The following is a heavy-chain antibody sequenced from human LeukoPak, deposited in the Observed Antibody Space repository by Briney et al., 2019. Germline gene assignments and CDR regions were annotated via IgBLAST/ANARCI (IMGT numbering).Heavy chain of an antibody. J-gene: IGHJ6*04. Sequence: GASVKVSCKASGYTFTNYGITWVRQAPGQGLEWMGWISAYNANTNYAQKFQGRVTMTTDTSTSIVYMELRSLRSDDTAIYYCARTDYDILTGARMDVWGKGTTVTVSS. CDR1: GYTFTNYG. CDR2: ISAYNANT. D-gene: IGHD3-9*01. CDR3: ARTDYDILTGARMDV. V-gene: IGHV1-18*04.